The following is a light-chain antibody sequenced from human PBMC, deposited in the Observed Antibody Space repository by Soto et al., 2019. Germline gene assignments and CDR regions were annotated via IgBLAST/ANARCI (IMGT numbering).Light chain of an antibody. V-gene: IGKV3-15*01. CDR1: QSVSSS. Sequence: EIMMTQSPATLSVSPGERATLSCRASQSVSSSLAWYQQKPGQAPRLLIYGASTRATGIPARFSGSGSGAEFTLTINSLQSEDFAVYYCQPYNNWPLTFGGGTKGDIK. CDR3: QPYNNWPLT. J-gene: IGKJ4*01. CDR2: GAS.